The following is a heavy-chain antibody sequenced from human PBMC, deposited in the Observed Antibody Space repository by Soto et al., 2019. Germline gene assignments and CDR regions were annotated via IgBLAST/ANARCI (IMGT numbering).Heavy chain of an antibody. CDR3: ARDLDYGGNSDWFDP. V-gene: IGHV5-51*01. D-gene: IGHD4-17*01. CDR1: GYSFTTYW. J-gene: IGHJ5*02. CDR2: IYPGDSRT. Sequence: PGQSLKISCKGFGYSFTTYWIAWVRQMPGKGLEWMGIIYPGDSRTRYSPSFQGQVTISADKSISTAYLQWSSLKASDTAVYYCARDLDYGGNSDWFDPLGQGTLVTVSS.